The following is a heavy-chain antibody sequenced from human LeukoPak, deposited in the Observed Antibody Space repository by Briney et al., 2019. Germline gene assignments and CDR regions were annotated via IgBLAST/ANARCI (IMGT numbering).Heavy chain of an antibody. CDR3: ARDRGGGGAFDI. CDR2: IYSGGST. Sequence: GGSLRLSCAASGFTFSDAWMRWVRQAPGKGLEWVSVIYSGGSTYYADSVKGRFTISRDNSKNTLYLQMNSLRAEDTAVYYCARDRGGGGAFDIWGQGTMVTVSS. D-gene: IGHD3-10*01. J-gene: IGHJ3*02. V-gene: IGHV3-53*01. CDR1: GFTFSDAW.